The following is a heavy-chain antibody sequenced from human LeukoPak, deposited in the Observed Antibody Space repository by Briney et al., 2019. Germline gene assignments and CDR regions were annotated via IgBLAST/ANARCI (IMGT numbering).Heavy chain of an antibody. D-gene: IGHD3-10*01. J-gene: IGHJ3*02. CDR2: IRSKANSYAT. Sequence: PGGSLRLSXAASGFTFSGSAMHWVGQASGKGLEWVGRIRSKANSYATAYAASVKGRFTISRDDSKNTAYLQMNSLKTEDTAVYYCTRLSSSGLVFAFDIWGQGTMVTVSS. CDR3: TRLSSSGLVFAFDI. CDR1: GFTFSGSA. V-gene: IGHV3-73*01.